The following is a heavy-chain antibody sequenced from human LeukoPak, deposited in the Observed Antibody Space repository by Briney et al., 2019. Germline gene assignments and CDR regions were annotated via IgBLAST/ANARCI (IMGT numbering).Heavy chain of an antibody. J-gene: IGHJ4*02. CDR3: ARGLGVATVSPFGY. CDR2: ISSSSSYI. D-gene: IGHD5-12*01. Sequence: GGSLRLSCAASGFTFSSYSMNWVRQAPGKGLEWVSSISSSSSYIYYADSVKGRFTISRDNAKNTLYLQMNSLRAEDTAVYYCARGLGVATVSPFGYWGQGTLVTVSS. CDR1: GFTFSSYS. V-gene: IGHV3-21*01.